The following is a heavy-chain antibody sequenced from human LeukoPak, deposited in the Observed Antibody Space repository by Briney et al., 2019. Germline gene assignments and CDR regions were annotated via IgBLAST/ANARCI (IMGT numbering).Heavy chain of an antibody. CDR2: IYTSGST. D-gene: IGHD1-26*01. CDR3: ARVRGRWEHYDY. V-gene: IGHV4-61*02. J-gene: IGHJ4*02. CDR1: GGSISSGSYY. Sequence: SQTLSLTCTVSGGSISSGSYYWSWIRQPAGKGLEWIGRIYTSGSTNYNPSLKSRVTISVDTSKNQFSLKLSSVTAADTAVYYCARVRGRWEHYDYWGQGTLVTVSS.